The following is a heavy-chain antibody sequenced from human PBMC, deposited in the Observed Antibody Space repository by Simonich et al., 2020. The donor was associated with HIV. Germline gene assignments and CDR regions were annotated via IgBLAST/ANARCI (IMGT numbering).Heavy chain of an antibody. D-gene: IGHD3-22*01. CDR1: GGSISSSSYH. J-gene: IGHJ4*02. Sequence: QLQLQESGPGLVKPSETLSLTCTVSGGSISSSSYHWGWIRQPPGKGLEWIGSIYYRGSPYYNPSLNSRGTISVDTSKNQFSLKLSSVTAADTAVYYCARHDSSGFDYWGQGTLVTVSS. CDR3: ARHDSSGFDY. V-gene: IGHV4-39*01. CDR2: IYYRGSP.